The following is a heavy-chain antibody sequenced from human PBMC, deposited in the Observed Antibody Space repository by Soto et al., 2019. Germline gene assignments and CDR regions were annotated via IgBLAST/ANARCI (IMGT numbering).Heavy chain of an antibody. D-gene: IGHD3-22*01. CDR2: INPNSGGT. V-gene: IGHV1-2*02. Sequence: ASVKVACKASGYSFTGYYIHWVRQAPGQGLEWMGWINPNSGGTIYAQKFRGRVTMTSDTSISTAYMELSRLRSDDTAVYYCARDLTTPLNYIMDVWGQGTTGTVSS. CDR3: ARDLTTPLNYIMDV. CDR1: GYSFTGYY. J-gene: IGHJ6*02.